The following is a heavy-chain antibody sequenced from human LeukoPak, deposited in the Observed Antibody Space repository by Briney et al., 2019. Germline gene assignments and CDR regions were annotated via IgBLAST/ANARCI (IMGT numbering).Heavy chain of an antibody. CDR3: ARLRYFDWLSQSGGFDP. CDR1: GGSISSYY. J-gene: IGHJ5*02. Sequence: LETLSLTCTVSGGSISSYYWSWIRQPPGKGLEWIGYIYYSGSTNYNPSLKSRVTISVDTSKNQFSLKLSSVTAADTAVYYCARLRYFDWLSQSGGFDPWGQGTLVTVSS. V-gene: IGHV4-59*08. D-gene: IGHD3-9*01. CDR2: IYYSGST.